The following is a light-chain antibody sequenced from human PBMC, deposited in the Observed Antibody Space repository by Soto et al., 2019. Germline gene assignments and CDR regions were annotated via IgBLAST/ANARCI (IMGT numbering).Light chain of an antibody. CDR3: SSYASGNIQV. V-gene: IGLV2-14*01. CDR2: DVS. Sequence: QSALTQPASVSGSPGQSITVSCIGTSSDVGGYNYVSWYQQHPGKAPKLMIHDVSDRPSGVSNRFSASKSGNTASLTISGLQAEDEAYYYCSSYASGNIQVFGGGTKLTVL. CDR1: SSDVGGYNY. J-gene: IGLJ2*01.